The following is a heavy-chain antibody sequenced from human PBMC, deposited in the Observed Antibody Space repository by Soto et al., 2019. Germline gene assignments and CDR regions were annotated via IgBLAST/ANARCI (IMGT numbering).Heavy chain of an antibody. V-gene: IGHV2-5*02. CDR3: APRRHYGSGSYSNNCFDP. CDR1: GFSLKTRGVA. D-gene: IGHD3-10*01. Sequence: QITLKESGPTLVKPTQPLTLTCTFSGFSLKTRGVAVGWIRQPPGKALERLALIYWDDDKRYSPFLNSRPTITKDTSKNQVLLTLTNMDPVDTATYHCAPRRHYGSGSYSNNCFDPWGQGTLVTVSS. J-gene: IGHJ5*02. CDR2: IYWDDDK.